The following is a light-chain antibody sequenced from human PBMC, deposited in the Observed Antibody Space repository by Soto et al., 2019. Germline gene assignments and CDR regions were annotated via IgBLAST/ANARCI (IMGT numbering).Light chain of an antibody. V-gene: IGKV1-5*03. CDR1: QSISSW. CDR2: KAS. CDR3: QQYNSYPFT. Sequence: DIQMTQSPSTLSASVGDRVTITCRASQSISSWLAWYQQKPGKAPKLLIYKASSLESGVPSRFSGSGSGKEFPLTISSLQHDDFATYYCQQYNSYPFTFGPGTKVDIK. J-gene: IGKJ3*01.